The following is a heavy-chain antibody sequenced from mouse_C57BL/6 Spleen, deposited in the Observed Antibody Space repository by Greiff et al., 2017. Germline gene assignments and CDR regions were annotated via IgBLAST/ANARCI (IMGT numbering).Heavy chain of an antibody. CDR3: ARRDPFFAY. V-gene: IGHV5-12*01. J-gene: IGHJ3*01. CDR2: ISNGGGST. Sequence: DVKLVESGGGLVQPGGSLKLSCAASGFTFSDYYMYWVRQTPEKRLEWVAYISNGGGSTYYPDTVKGRFTISRDNAKNTLYLQMSRLKSEDTAMYYCARRDPFFAYWGQGTLVTVSA. CDR1: GFTFSDYY.